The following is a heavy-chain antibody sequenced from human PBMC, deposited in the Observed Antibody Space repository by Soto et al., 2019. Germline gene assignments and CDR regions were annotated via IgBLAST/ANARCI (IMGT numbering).Heavy chain of an antibody. V-gene: IGHV3-23*01. CDR1: GFTFNTYG. CDR3: ARIGPYCGGDCCPDFDF. J-gene: IGHJ4*02. Sequence: EVQLLESGGGLVQPGGSLTLSCAASGFTFNTYGMTWVRQAPGKGLEWVSTVSGSGGGTYYADGETGRFTISRVNSKNTMDLQISNLRAEDTAVYFCARIGPYCGGDCCPDFDFWGLGTPVTVSS. D-gene: IGHD2-21*02. CDR2: VSGSGGGT.